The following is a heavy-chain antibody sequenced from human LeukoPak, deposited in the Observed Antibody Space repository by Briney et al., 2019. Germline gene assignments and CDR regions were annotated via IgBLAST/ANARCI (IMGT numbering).Heavy chain of an antibody. V-gene: IGHV4-4*07. J-gene: IGHJ6*03. D-gene: IGHD3-10*01. CDR3: ARVGYYGSGSYDSYYYYMDV. CDR2: IYTSGST. CDR1: GGPISSYY. Sequence: SETLSLTCTVSGGPISSYYWSWIRQPAGKGLEWIGRIYTSGSTNYNPSLKSRVTMSVDTSKNQFSLKLSSVTAADTAVYYCARVGYYGSGSYDSYYYYMDVWGKGTTVTISS.